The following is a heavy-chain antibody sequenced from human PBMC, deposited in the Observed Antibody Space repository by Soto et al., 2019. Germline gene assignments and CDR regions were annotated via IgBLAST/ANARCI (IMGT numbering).Heavy chain of an antibody. J-gene: IGHJ4*02. V-gene: IGHV4-59*01. CDR3: ARQRGNYFDY. Sequence: KSSETLSLTCTVSGYSISTFYWSWIRQPPGKGLEWIGYIYYTGSTNYNPSLKSRVTMSVDTSKKQFSLKLTSVTAADTAVYYCARQRGNYFDYWGQGSLVTVSS. CDR2: IYYTGST. CDR1: GYSISTFY. D-gene: IGHD3-10*01.